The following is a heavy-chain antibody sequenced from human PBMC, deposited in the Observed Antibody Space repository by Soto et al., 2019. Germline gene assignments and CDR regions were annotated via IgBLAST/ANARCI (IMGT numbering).Heavy chain of an antibody. J-gene: IGHJ6*02. D-gene: IGHD6-6*01. V-gene: IGHV5-10-1*01. CDR3: ARTSIAARGCYSGMDV. CDR1: GYSFTTYW. CDR2: IDPSDSYT. Sequence: PGESLKISCKGSGYSFTTYWISWVRQMPGKGLEWMGRIDPSDSYTNYSPSFQGHVTISADKSISTAYLQWSSLKASDTAMYYCARTSIAARGCYSGMDVWGQGTTVTVSS.